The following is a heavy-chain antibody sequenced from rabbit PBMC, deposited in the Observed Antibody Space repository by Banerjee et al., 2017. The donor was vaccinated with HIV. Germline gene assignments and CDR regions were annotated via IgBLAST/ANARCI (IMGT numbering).Heavy chain of an antibody. Sequence: QEQLEESGGDLVKPEGSLTLTCTASGFSFSSFDWMCWVRQAPGKGLEWIACIYGGSPVITKYAIWAEGRFTISITSSTTVTLQVTSLTAADTATYFCARAGGFEKYFNLWGQGTLVTVS. D-gene: IGHD1-1*01. CDR3: ARAGGFEKYFNL. CDR2: IYGGSPVIT. V-gene: IGHV1S45*01. CDR1: GFSFSSFDW. J-gene: IGHJ4*01.